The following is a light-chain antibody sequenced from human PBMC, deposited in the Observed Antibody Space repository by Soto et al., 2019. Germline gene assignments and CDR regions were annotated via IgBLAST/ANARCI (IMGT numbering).Light chain of an antibody. CDR2: DAS. CDR3: QQYNSYSWT. V-gene: IGKV1-5*01. J-gene: IGKJ1*01. Sequence: GDRVTITCRASQRISSWLAWYQQKPGKAPKLLIYDASSFESGAPSRFSGSGSGTEFTLTISSLQPDDFATYYCQQYNSYSWTCGQGTKVELQ. CDR1: QRISSW.